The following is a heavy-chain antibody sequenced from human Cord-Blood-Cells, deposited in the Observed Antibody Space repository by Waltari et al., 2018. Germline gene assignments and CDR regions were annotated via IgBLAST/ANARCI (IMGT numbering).Heavy chain of an antibody. D-gene: IGHD1-26*01. J-gene: IGHJ3*02. CDR2: ISYDGSNK. Sequence: QVQLVESGGGVVQPGRSLRLSCAASGFTSSSYAMHRFRQPPGKGLEWVAVISYDGSNKYYADSVKGRFTISRDNSKNTLYLQMNSLRAEDTAVYYCARDSGSYAFDIWGQGTMVTVSS. CDR3: ARDSGSYAFDI. V-gene: IGHV3-30-3*01. CDR1: GFTSSSYA.